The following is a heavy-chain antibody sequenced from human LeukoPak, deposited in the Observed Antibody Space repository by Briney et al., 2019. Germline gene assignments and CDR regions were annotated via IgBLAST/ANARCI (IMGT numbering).Heavy chain of an antibody. V-gene: IGHV1-2*02. Sequence: ASVKVSCKASGYTFTGYYMQWVRQAPGQGLEWMGWINPNSGGTDYAQKFQGRVTMTRDTSISTAYMELRSLRSDDTAVYYCARGISGWNYFVYWGQGTLVTVS. CDR1: GYTFTGYY. J-gene: IGHJ4*02. CDR3: ARGISGWNYFVY. D-gene: IGHD6-19*01. CDR2: INPNSGGT.